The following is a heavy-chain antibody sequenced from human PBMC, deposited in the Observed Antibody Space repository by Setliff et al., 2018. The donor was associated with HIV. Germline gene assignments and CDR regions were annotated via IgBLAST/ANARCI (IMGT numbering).Heavy chain of an antibody. V-gene: IGHV1-69*11. Sequence: SVKVSCKASGGTFSAYAVNWVRQAPGQGLEWMGRIISILGTPNYSHKFQGRVTITADESTTTTYMELSSLRSDDTAIYYCARDFHVLGYCSADSCPYDASDVWGQGTMVTVSS. CDR3: ARDFHVLGYCSADSCPYDASDV. CDR2: IISILGTP. D-gene: IGHD2-15*01. J-gene: IGHJ3*01. CDR1: GGTFSAYA.